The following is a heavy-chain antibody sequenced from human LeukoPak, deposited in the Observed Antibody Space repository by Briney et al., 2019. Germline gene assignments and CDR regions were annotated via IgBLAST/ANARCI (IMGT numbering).Heavy chain of an antibody. CDR2: ISSSGSTI. CDR3: ARTYYYGSGGYYY. D-gene: IGHD3-22*01. Sequence: GGSLRLSCAASGFTFSDYYMSWIRQAPGKGLEWVSYISSSGSTIDYADSVKGRLTISRDNAKNSLYLQMNSLRAEDTAVYYCARTYYYGSGGYYYWGQGTPVTVSS. CDR1: GFTFSDYY. J-gene: IGHJ4*02. V-gene: IGHV3-11*04.